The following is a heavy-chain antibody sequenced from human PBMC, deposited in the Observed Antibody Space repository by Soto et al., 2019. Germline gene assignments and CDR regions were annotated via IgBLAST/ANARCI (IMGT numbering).Heavy chain of an antibody. CDR1: GYTFTSYY. J-gene: IGHJ5*02. D-gene: IGHD6-19*01. CDR3: ARDLYSSGWYPGRTFNWFDP. CDR2: INPSGGST. V-gene: IGHV1-46*01. Sequence: ASVKVSCRASGYTFTSYYMHWVRQAPGQGLEWMGIINPSGGSTSYAQKFQGRVTMTRDTSTSTVYMELSSLRSEDTAVYYCARDLYSSGWYPGRTFNWFDPWGQGTLVTVSS.